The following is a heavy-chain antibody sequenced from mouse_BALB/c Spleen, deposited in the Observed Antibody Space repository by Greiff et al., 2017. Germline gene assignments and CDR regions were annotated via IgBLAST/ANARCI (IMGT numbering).Heavy chain of an antibody. CDR3: ARRPDYYGSSYAMDY. CDR1: GYAFTNYL. D-gene: IGHD1-1*01. J-gene: IGHJ4*01. V-gene: IGHV1-54*01. CDR2: INPGSGGT. Sequence: QVQLQQSGAELVRPGTSVKVSCKASGYAFTNYLIEWVKQRPGQGLEWIGVINPGSGGTNYNEKFKGKATLTADKSSSTAYMQLSSLTSDDSAVYFCARRPDYYGSSYAMDYWGQGTSVTVSS.